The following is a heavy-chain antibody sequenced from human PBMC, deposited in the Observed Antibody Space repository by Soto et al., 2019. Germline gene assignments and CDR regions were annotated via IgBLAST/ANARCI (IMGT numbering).Heavy chain of an antibody. CDR3: AREYYGLLTGYYTDY. CDR1: GFPFSSYW. Sequence: EVQLVESGGDLVQRGGSLRLSCAASGFPFSSYWMHWGRHTPGKGLDWVARISGDGVTTYYADSVTGRFTVSRDNAKNTLSMQISGLRAEDTAVYYCAREYYGLLTGYYTDYWGQGTLVSVSS. J-gene: IGHJ4*02. V-gene: IGHV3-74*01. CDR2: ISGDGVTT. D-gene: IGHD3-9*01.